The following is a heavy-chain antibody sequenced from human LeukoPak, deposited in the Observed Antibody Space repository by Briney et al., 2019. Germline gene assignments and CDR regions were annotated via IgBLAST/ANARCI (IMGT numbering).Heavy chain of an antibody. CDR3: AKWGDYDVLTGYYVPDY. J-gene: IGHJ4*02. CDR1: GFTFSHYA. V-gene: IGHV3-23*01. Sequence: GASLRLSCAATGFTFSHYAISGVGQAPGKGLEWVAAITGSGGNTYYADSVKGRFTISRDNSKNTVFLQMNSLRAEDTAVYYCAKWGDYDVLTGYYVPDYWGQGTLVTVSS. CDR2: ITGSGGNT. D-gene: IGHD3-9*01.